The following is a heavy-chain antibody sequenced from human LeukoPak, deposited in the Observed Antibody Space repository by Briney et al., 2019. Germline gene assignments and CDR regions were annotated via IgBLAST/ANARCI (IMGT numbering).Heavy chain of an antibody. CDR3: AKKGAERYCGGGSCFDY. CDR1: GFTFSTYG. Sequence: PVGSLRLSCAASGFTFSTYGMQWVRQAPGKGLEWVAYISYLGTNENYADSVKGRFTISRDNSKNTLYLQMNSLRDEDPAGYYCAKKGAERYCGGGSCFDYWGQGTLVTVSS. J-gene: IGHJ4*02. D-gene: IGHD2-21*01. CDR2: ISYLGTNE. V-gene: IGHV3-30*18.